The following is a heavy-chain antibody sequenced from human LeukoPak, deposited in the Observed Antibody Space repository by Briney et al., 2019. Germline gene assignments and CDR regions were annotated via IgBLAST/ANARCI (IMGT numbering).Heavy chain of an antibody. D-gene: IGHD6-13*01. J-gene: IGHJ4*02. V-gene: IGHV3-53*01. Sequence: PGGSLRLSCAVSGFTVSSNYMSWVRQAPGKGLEWVSVIYSGGSTYYADSVKGRFTISRDNSKNTLYLQMNSLRAEDTAVYYCARDSRLSSSWYYFDYWGQGTLVTVSS. CDR2: IYSGGST. CDR1: GFTVSSNY. CDR3: ARDSRLSSSWYYFDY.